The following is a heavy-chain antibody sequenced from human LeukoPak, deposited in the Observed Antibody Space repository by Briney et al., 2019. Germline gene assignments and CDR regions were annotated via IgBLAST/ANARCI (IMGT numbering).Heavy chain of an antibody. D-gene: IGHD5-24*01. CDR1: GFTVSSNY. J-gene: IGHJ3*02. Sequence: PGGSLRLSCAASGFTVSSNYMSWVRQAPGKGLEWVSVIYSGGSTYYADSVKGRFTISRDNSKYTLYLQMNSLRAEDTAVYYCARWGEEMATIDAFDIWGQGTMVTVSS. CDR2: IYSGGST. CDR3: ARWGEEMATIDAFDI. V-gene: IGHV3-66*02.